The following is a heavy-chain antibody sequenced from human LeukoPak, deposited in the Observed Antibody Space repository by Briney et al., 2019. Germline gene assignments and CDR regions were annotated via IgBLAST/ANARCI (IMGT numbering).Heavy chain of an antibody. CDR3: ATYTGGRWLQFGSDAFDI. V-gene: IGHV1-18*01. D-gene: IGHD5-24*01. J-gene: IGHJ3*02. Sequence: ASVKVSCKASGYTFTSYGISWVRQAPGQGLEWMGWISAYNGNTNYAQKLQGRVTMTTDTSTSTAYMELRSLRSDDTAVYYCATYTGGRWLQFGSDAFDIWGQGTVVTVSS. CDR1: GYTFTSYG. CDR2: ISAYNGNT.